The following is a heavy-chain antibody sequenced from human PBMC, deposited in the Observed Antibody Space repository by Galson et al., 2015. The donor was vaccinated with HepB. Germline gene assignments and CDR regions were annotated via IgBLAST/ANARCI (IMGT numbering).Heavy chain of an antibody. CDR3: AKPGSKIEPPRADALDV. CDR1: GFTFKSYA. CDR2: ISGTGVNT. Sequence: SLRLSCAASGFTFKSYAMNWVRQAPGKGLEWVSAISGTGVNTYYADSVEGRFTISRDNSKNTLDLQMNSLRAEDTALYYCAKPGSKIEPPRADALDVWGQGTMVTVSS. V-gene: IGHV3-23*01. J-gene: IGHJ3*01. D-gene: IGHD1-14*01.